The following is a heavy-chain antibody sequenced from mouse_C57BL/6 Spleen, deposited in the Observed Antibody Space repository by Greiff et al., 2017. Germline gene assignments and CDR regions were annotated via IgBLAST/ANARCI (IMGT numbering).Heavy chain of an antibody. Sequence: VQLQQSGAELVKPGASVKISCKASGYAFSSYWMNWVKQGPGKGLAWIGQIYPGDGDTNYNGKFKGKATLTADKSSSTAYMQLSSLTSEDSAVYFCATVVAYFDYWGQGTTRTVAS. CDR3: ATVVAYFDY. J-gene: IGHJ2*01. CDR1: GYAFSSYW. CDR2: IYPGDGDT. V-gene: IGHV1-80*01. D-gene: IGHD1-1*01.